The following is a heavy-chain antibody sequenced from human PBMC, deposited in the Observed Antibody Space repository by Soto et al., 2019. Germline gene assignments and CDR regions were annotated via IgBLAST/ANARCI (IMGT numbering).Heavy chain of an antibody. D-gene: IGHD3-3*01. Sequence: PSETLSLTCTVSGGSISSSSYYWGWIRQPPGKGLEWIGSIYYSGSTYYNPSLKSRVTISVDTSKNQFSLKLSSVTAADTAVYYCARAPLFWSGYYSHNWFDPWGQGTLVTVSS. CDR3: ARAPLFWSGYYSHNWFDP. CDR1: GGSISSSSYY. J-gene: IGHJ5*02. V-gene: IGHV4-39*07. CDR2: IYYSGST.